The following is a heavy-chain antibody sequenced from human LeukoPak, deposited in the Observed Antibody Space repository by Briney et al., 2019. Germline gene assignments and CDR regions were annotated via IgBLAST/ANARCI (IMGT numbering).Heavy chain of an antibody. V-gene: IGHV4-4*07. Sequence: SETLSLTYTVSGGSISSYYWSWIRQPAGKGLEWIGRIYTSGSTNYNPSLKSRVTMSVDTSKNQFSLKLSSVTAADTAVYYCARERLRYFDWSLDYWGQGTLVTVSS. CDR2: IYTSGST. CDR1: GGSISSYY. CDR3: ARERLRYFDWSLDY. D-gene: IGHD3-9*01. J-gene: IGHJ4*02.